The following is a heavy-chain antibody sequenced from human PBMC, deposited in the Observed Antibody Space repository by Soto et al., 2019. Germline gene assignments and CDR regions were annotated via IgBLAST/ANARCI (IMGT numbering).Heavy chain of an antibody. V-gene: IGHV3-21*01. J-gene: IGHJ6*02. CDR2: ISSSSSYI. CDR1: GFTFSSYR. CDR3: ARSNGDYLYYYSGMDV. Sequence: GGSLRLSCAASGFTFSSYRMNWVRQAPGKGLEWVSSISSSSSYIYYADSVKGRFTISRDNAKNSLYLQMNSLRAEDTAVYYCARSNGDYLYYYSGMDVWGQGTTVTVSS. D-gene: IGHD4-17*01.